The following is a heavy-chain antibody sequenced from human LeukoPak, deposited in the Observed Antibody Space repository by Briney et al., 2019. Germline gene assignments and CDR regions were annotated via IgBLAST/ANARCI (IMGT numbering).Heavy chain of an antibody. V-gene: IGHV1-2*02. Sequence: GASVKVSCKASGYTFTSYGISWVRQAPGQGLEWMGWINPNSGGTNYAQKFQGRVTMTRDTSISTAYMELSRLRSDDTAVYYCARDHYDILTGPFDPWGQGTLVTVSS. J-gene: IGHJ5*02. CDR3: ARDHYDILTGPFDP. CDR1: GYTFTSYG. D-gene: IGHD3-9*01. CDR2: INPNSGGT.